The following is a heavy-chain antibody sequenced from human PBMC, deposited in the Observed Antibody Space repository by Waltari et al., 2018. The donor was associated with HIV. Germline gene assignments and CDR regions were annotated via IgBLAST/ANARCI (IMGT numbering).Heavy chain of an antibody. CDR1: GFAFSNYG. V-gene: IGHV3-30*18. CDR2: ISFDGKNK. J-gene: IGHJ4*02. CDR3: AKGGYDYGDYSYFDY. D-gene: IGHD4-17*01. Sequence: QVQLVESGGGVVQPGWSLRLSCEASGFAFSNYGIHWLRQAPGKGLEWVAIISFDGKNKFYADSVKCRFTVSRDNSKNTLYLHMESLRGEDTAVYYCAKGGYDYGDYSYFDYWGQGTLVTVSA.